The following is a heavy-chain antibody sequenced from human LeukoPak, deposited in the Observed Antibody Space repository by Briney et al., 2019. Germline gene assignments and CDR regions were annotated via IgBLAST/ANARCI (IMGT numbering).Heavy chain of an antibody. J-gene: IGHJ4*02. Sequence: GASVKVSCKASGYTFTNYDINWVRQAPGQGLEWMGIINPSGGSTSYAQKFQGRVTMTRDTSTSTVYMELSSLRSEDTAVYYCARDSSQYYDSSSAESLDYWGQGTLVTVSS. V-gene: IGHV1-46*01. CDR2: INPSGGST. D-gene: IGHD3-22*01. CDR3: ARDSSQYYDSSSAESLDY. CDR1: GYTFTNYD.